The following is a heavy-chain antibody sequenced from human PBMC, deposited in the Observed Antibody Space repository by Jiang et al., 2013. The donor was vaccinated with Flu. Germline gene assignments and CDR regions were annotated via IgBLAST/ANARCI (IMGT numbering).Heavy chain of an antibody. V-gene: IGHV3-30*18. CDR2: ISYDGSNK. CDR3: AKDSNSGSYYEVRGYCFDY. CDR1: GFTFSSYG. Sequence: VQLVESGGGVVQPGRSLRLSCAASGFTFSSYGMHWVRQAPGKGLEWVAVISYDGSNKYYADSVKGRFTISRDNSKNTLYLQMNSLRAEDTAVYYCAKDSNSGSYYEVRGYCFDYVGQGNPGHRLL. J-gene: IGHJ4*02. D-gene: IGHD1-26*01.